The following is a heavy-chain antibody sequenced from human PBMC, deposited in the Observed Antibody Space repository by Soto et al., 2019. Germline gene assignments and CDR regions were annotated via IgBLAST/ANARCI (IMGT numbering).Heavy chain of an antibody. Sequence: ALRLSCADSGFSFDEYAMDWVRQGPGKGLEWVASISWNSGSIGYADSVKGRFTISRGNAMNSLYLQMNRLRAEDTALYYCAKLGYCARTTCYEYYYYGIDVWGQGTTVPVSS. CDR1: GFSFDEYA. V-gene: IGHV3-9*01. CDR3: AKLGYCARTTCYEYYYYGIDV. CDR2: ISWNSGSI. J-gene: IGHJ6*02. D-gene: IGHD2-2*01.